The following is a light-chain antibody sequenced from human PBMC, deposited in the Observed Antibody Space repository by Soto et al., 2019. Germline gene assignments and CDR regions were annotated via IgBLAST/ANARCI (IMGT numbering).Light chain of an antibody. CDR1: QSVSSSY. J-gene: IGKJ1*01. CDR3: QQYDSSPKT. V-gene: IGKV3-20*01. Sequence: IVLSHAPCTLSLSPLERATLSFRAIQSVSSSYLAWYQQKPGQAPRLLIYGASSRATGIPDRFSGSGSGTDFTLTISRLETEDFAVYYCQQYDSSPKTFGQGTKVDIK. CDR2: GAS.